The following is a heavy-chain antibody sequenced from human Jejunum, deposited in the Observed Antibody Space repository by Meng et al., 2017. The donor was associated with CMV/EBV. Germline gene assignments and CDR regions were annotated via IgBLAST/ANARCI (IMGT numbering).Heavy chain of an antibody. J-gene: IGHJ4*02. CDR1: GFTFRNSA. CDR3: TKGVSGPLYYFDH. D-gene: IGHD2-15*01. V-gene: IGHV3-23*01. CDR2: ISGSGGDK. Sequence: ASGFTFRNSAMRWVRQALGKGLEWVSSISGSGGDKFYADSVRGRFTISRDNSKNTVYLQMNGLGAEDTAEYYCTKGVSGPLYYFDHWGQGMLVTVSS.